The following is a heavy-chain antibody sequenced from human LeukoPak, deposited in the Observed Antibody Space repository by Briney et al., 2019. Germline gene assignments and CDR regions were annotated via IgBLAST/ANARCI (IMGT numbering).Heavy chain of an antibody. CDR3: ARSVAASRDY. CDR2: INWNGGSA. V-gene: IGHV3-20*04. D-gene: IGHD2-15*01. CDR1: GFTFDDYG. J-gene: IGHJ4*02. Sequence: GGSLRLSCAASGFTFDDYGMSWVRQAPGKGLEWVSGINWNGGSAGYADSVKGRFTISRDNAKNSPYLQMNSLRAEDTALYYCARSVAASRDYWGQGTLVTVSS.